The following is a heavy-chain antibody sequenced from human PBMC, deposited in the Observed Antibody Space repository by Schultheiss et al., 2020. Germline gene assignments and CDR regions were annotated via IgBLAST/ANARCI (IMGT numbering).Heavy chain of an antibody. J-gene: IGHJ4*02. CDR3: ARSFNSGSYNY. D-gene: IGHD1-26*01. V-gene: IGHV4-31*03. CDR2: IYYSGTT. CDR1: GGSISSGGYY. Sequence: SETLSLTCTVSGGSISSGGYYWSWIRQHPGKGLEWIGYIYYSGTTYYNPSLKSRVTISVDTSKNQFSLKLSSVTAADTAVYYCARSFNSGSYNYWGQGTLITVS.